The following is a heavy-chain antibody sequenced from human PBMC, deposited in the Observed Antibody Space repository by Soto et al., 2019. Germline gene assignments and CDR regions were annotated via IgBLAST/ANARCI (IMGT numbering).Heavy chain of an antibody. CDR1: GYTFTSYY. CDR3: ARDLRVSYYYDSSGYPRFRFDY. J-gene: IGHJ4*02. V-gene: IGHV1-46*01. CDR2: INPSGGST. Sequence: ASVKVSCKASGYTFTSYYMHWVRQAPGQGLEWMGIINPSGGSTSYAQKFQGRVTMTRDTSTSTVYMELSSLRSEDTAVYYCARDLRVSYYYDSSGYPRFRFDYWGQGTPVTVYS. D-gene: IGHD3-22*01.